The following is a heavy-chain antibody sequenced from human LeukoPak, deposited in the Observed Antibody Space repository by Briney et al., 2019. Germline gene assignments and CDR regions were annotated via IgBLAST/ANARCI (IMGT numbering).Heavy chain of an antibody. D-gene: IGHD3-9*01. Sequence: PSETLTLTCTASGVTFSSYYRSWIRQPPGKGLEWIGYIYYSGSTNYNPSLKSRVTISVDTSKNQFSLKLSSVTAADTAVDYCARVGDYDILTGRGPAFDIWGQGTMVTVSS. CDR1: GVTFSSYY. J-gene: IGHJ3*02. CDR2: IYYSGST. V-gene: IGHV4-59*01. CDR3: ARVGDYDILTGRGPAFDI.